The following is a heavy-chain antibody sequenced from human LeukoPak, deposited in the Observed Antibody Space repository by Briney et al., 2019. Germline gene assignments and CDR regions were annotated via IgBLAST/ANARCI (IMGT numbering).Heavy chain of an antibody. V-gene: IGHV4-59*01. J-gene: IGHJ6*03. D-gene: IGHD6-13*01. CDR2: IHHSGSA. Sequence: SETLSLTCTVSGGAISGYYWNWIRQPPGKGPEWIGHIHHSGSAYYNPSLQSRVTISVDTPKNQFSLKLSSVTAADTAVYYCARGGYDYYYYMDVWGKGITVTVSS. CDR1: GGAISGYY. CDR3: ARGGYDYYYYMDV.